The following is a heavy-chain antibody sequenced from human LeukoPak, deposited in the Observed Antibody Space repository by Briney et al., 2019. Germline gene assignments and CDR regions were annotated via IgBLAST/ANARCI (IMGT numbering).Heavy chain of an antibody. J-gene: IGHJ6*02. Sequence: PGGSLRLSCAASGFTFSSYSMNWVRQAPGKGLEWVAVISYDGSNKYYADSVKGRFTISRDNSKNTLYLQMNSLRAEDTAVYYCAKDSASVLRYFDWFDAGVTLGRNYYYYGMDVWGQGTTVTVSS. CDR2: ISYDGSNK. V-gene: IGHV3-30*18. CDR3: AKDSASVLRYFDWFDAGVTLGRNYYYYGMDV. CDR1: GFTFSSYS. D-gene: IGHD3-9*01.